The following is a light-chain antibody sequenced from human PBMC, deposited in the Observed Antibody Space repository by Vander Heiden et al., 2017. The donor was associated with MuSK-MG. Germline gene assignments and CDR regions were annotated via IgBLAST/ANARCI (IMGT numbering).Light chain of an antibody. V-gene: IGKV2-28*01. CDR2: LGS. CDR1: QSLLHSNGYNY. Sequence: DIVMTQSPLSLPVTPGEPASISCRSSQSLLHSNGYNYLDWYLQKPGQSPQLLIYLGSNRASGVPDRFSGSGSGTDFTLKISRVEAEEVGVYYCMQALQTPAVGGGTKVESK. J-gene: IGKJ4*01. CDR3: MQALQTPA.